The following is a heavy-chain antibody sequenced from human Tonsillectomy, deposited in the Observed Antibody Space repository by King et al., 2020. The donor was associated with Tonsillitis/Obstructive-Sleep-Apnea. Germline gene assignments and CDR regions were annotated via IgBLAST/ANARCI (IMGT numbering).Heavy chain of an antibody. V-gene: IGHV3-30*01. CDR1: GFTFSSYS. CDR2: ISYYGSYK. Sequence: LVESGGGVVQPGRSLRLSCAASGFTFSSYSMHWVRQAPAKGLEWVAVISYYGSYKYYADSVKGRFTISRDNSKNTLYLQMNSLRAEDTAMYYCARDPALAGTGTFDIWGQGTMVTVSS. J-gene: IGHJ3*02. CDR3: ARDPALAGTGTFDI. D-gene: IGHD6-19*01.